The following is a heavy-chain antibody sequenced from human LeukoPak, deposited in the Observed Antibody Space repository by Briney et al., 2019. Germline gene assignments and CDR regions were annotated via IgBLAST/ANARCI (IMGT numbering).Heavy chain of an antibody. J-gene: IGHJ4*02. CDR2: INPSGGST. V-gene: IGHV1-46*01. CDR1: GYTFTNYY. CDR3: AIPGGSGSYYSIPFDY. Sequence: ASVKVSCKASGYTFTNYYMHWVRQAPGQGLEWMGIINPSGGSTSYAQKFQGRVTMTRDTSTSTVYMELSSLRSEDTAVYYCAIPGGSGSYYSIPFDYWGQGTLVTVSS. D-gene: IGHD3-10*01.